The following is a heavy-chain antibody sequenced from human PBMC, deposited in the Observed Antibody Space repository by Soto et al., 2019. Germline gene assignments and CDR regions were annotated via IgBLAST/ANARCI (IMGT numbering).Heavy chain of an antibody. CDR1: GFTVSSNY. Sequence: EVQLVETGGGLIQPGGSLRLSCAASGFTVSSNYMSWVRQAPGKGLEWVSVIYSGGSTYYADSVKGRFTISRDNSKNTLYLQMNSLRAEDTAVYYCARDSPTIAAAGDYYYGMDVWGQGTTVTVSS. J-gene: IGHJ6*02. CDR3: ARDSPTIAAAGDYYYGMDV. V-gene: IGHV3-53*02. CDR2: IYSGGST. D-gene: IGHD6-13*01.